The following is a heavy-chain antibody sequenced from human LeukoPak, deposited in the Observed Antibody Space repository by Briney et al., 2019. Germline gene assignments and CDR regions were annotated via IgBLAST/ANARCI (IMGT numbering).Heavy chain of an antibody. J-gene: IGHJ3*01. CDR1: GFSFSSYT. Sequence: GGSLRLSCAASGFSFSSYTMNWVRQAPGKGLEWVSLIGASGESTYYADSVKGRFTISRDNPKNTLSLQMNSLRVEDTAMYFCAKDIQLSTWGLGTMVTVSS. CDR3: AKDIQLST. D-gene: IGHD5-24*01. V-gene: IGHV3-23*01. CDR2: IGASGEST.